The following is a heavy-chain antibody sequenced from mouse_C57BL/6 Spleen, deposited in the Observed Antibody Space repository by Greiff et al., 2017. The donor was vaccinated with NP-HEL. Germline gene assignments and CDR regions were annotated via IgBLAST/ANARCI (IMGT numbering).Heavy chain of an antibody. CDR1: GYAFSSSW. D-gene: IGHD2-3*01. Sequence: QVQLQQSGPELVKPGASVKISCKASGYAFSSSWMNWVKQRPGKGLEWIGRIYPGDGDTNYNGKFKGKATLTADKSSSTAYMQLSSLTSEDSAVYFCARFDGYYVAFDYWGQGTTLTVSS. CDR3: ARFDGYYVAFDY. V-gene: IGHV1-82*01. CDR2: IYPGDGDT. J-gene: IGHJ2*01.